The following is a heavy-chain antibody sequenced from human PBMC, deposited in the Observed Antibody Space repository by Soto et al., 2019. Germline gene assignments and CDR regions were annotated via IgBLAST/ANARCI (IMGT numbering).Heavy chain of an antibody. CDR1: GGSISSSSYY. V-gene: IGHV4-39*01. CDR3: AETYYDFWSGYYNRGPYYYYYMDV. J-gene: IGHJ6*03. Sequence: QLQLQESGPGLVKPSETLSLTCTVSGGSISSSSYYWGWIRQPPGKGLEWIGSIYYSGSTYYNPSLKSRVTISVDTSKNQFSLKLSSVTAADTAVYYCAETYYDFWSGYYNRGPYYYYYMDVWGKGTTVTVSS. D-gene: IGHD3-3*01. CDR2: IYYSGST.